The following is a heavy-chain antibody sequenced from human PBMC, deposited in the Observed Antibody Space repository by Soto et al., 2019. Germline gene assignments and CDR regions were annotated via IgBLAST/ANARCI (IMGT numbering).Heavy chain of an antibody. V-gene: IGHV3-30*18. CDR1: GFTFSSYG. D-gene: IGHD5-18*01. Sequence: GGSLRLSCAASGFTFSSYGMHWVRQAPGKGLEWVAFISYDGSNKYYADSVKGRFTISRDNSKNTLYLQMNSLRAEDTAVYYCAKDSNGYPDYWGQGTLVTVSS. CDR2: ISYDGSNK. J-gene: IGHJ4*02. CDR3: AKDSNGYPDY.